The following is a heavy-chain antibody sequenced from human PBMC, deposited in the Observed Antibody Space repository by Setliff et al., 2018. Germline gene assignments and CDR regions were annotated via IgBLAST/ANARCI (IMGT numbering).Heavy chain of an antibody. V-gene: IGHV1-69-2*01. Sequence: GASVKVSCKASGYTFTDYYMHWVQQAPGKGLEWMGRVDPEDGETIYAEKFQGRVTITADTSTDTAYMELSSLRSEDTAVYYCARLRGGYRNNDQFDYWGQGTQVTVSS. CDR2: VDPEDGET. J-gene: IGHJ4*02. D-gene: IGHD5-12*01. CDR1: GYTFTDYY. CDR3: ARLRGGYRNNDQFDY.